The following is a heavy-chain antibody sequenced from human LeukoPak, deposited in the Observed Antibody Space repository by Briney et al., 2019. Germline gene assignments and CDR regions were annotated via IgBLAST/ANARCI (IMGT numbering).Heavy chain of an antibody. J-gene: IGHJ4*02. CDR3: ARKYDILTGYYANFDY. Sequence: PSETLFLTCAVYGGSSSGYYWSWIRQPPGKGLEWIGEINHSGSTNYNPSLKSRVTISVDTSKNQFSLKLSSVTAADTAVYYCARKYDILTGYYANFDYWGQGTLVTVSS. CDR1: GGSSSGYY. CDR2: INHSGST. D-gene: IGHD3-9*01. V-gene: IGHV4-34*01.